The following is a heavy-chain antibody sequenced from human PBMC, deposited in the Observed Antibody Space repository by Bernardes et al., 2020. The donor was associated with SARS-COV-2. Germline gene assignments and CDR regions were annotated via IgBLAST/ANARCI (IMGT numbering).Heavy chain of an antibody. CDR1: GFTFSTHT. Sequence: GSSLKVSCAASGFTFSTHTMNWVRQAPGKGLEWVSGISWNSGSVAYADSVKGRFTVSRDNARNSLYLQMNSLRVEDTALYYCAKDTGDGYNMYYIDYWGQGTLVTVSS. CDR3: AKDTGDGYNMYYIDY. D-gene: IGHD6-25*01. V-gene: IGHV3-9*01. CDR2: ISWNSGSV. J-gene: IGHJ4*02.